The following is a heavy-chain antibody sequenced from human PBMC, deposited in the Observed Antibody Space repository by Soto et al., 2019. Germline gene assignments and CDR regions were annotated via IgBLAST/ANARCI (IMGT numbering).Heavy chain of an antibody. CDR2: ISNSGSVI. CDR3: VRVYASNTFDL. V-gene: IGHV3-48*02. J-gene: IGHJ3*01. Sequence: QPWGSLRLYCAASGFSFISYSMSWVRQAPGKGLEWVSYISNSGSVIHDADSVKGRFTISRDNAKNSLSLQMNSLRDEDTALYYCVRVYASNTFDLWGQGTVVTVSS. CDR1: GFSFISYS. D-gene: IGHD2-2*01.